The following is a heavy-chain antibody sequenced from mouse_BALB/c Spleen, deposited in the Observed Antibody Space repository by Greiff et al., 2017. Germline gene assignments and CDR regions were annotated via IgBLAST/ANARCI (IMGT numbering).Heavy chain of an antibody. V-gene: IGHV1-54*03. Sequence: QVQLKQSGAELVRPGTSVKVSCKASGYAFTNYLIEWVKQRPGQGLEWIGVINPGSGGTNYNEKFKGKATLTADKSSSTAYMQLSSLTSDDSAVYFCARNYYGSDYWGQGATLTVSS. J-gene: IGHJ2*01. CDR1: GYAFTNYL. CDR2: INPGSGGT. D-gene: IGHD1-1*01. CDR3: ARNYYGSDY.